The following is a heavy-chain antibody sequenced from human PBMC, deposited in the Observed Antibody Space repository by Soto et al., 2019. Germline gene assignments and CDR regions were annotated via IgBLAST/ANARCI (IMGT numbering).Heavy chain of an antibody. D-gene: IGHD5-18*01. V-gene: IGHV3-7*01. CDR1: GFTFSSYS. Sequence: GGSLRLSCAASGFTFSSYSMNWVRQAPGKGLEWVANIKQDGCEEYYVDYVKGRFTISRDNAKNSLYLQINTLRVEDTAVYYCAGLGTAMIKTAGYWGRGTLVTVSS. CDR2: IKQDGCEE. CDR3: AGLGTAMIKTAGY. J-gene: IGHJ4*02.